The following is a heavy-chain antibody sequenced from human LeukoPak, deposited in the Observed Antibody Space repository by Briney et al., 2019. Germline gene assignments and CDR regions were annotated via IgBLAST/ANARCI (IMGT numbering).Heavy chain of an antibody. CDR2: IYPGDSDT. CDR3: ARGYYYGSGTGGWFDP. D-gene: IGHD3-10*01. J-gene: IGHJ5*02. CDR1: GYSFTSYW. V-gene: IGHV5-51*01. Sequence: GESLKISCKGSGYSFTSYWIGWVRQMPGKGLEWMGIIYPGDSDTRYSPSFQGQVTISADKSISTAYPQWSSLKASDTAMYYCARGYYYGSGTGGWFDPWGQGTLVTVSS.